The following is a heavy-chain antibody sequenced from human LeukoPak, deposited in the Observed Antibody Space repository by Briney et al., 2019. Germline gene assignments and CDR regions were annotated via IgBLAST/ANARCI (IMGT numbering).Heavy chain of an antibody. J-gene: IGHJ4*02. CDR3: ARTYCSSTSCLDYAIDY. V-gene: IGHV1-69*05. D-gene: IGHD2-2*01. Sequence: SVKVSGKASGDTFSSYAISWVRQAPGQGLEWMGRIIPLFGTANYAQKFQGRVTITTDEATSTAYMELSSLRSEDTAVYYCARTYCSSTSCLDYAIDYWGQGTLVTVSS. CDR2: IIPLFGTA. CDR1: GDTFSSYA.